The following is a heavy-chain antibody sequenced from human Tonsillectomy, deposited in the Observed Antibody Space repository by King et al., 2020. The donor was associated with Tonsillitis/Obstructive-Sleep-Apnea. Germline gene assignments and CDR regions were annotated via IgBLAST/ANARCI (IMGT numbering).Heavy chain of an antibody. Sequence: QLQESGPGLVKPSETLSLTCTVSGGSISSYYWSWIRQPPGKGLEWIGYIYYSGSTNYNPSLKSRVTISVDTSKNQFSLNLSSVTAADTAVYYCARHVQRSSGSDYWGQGTLVTVSS. CDR1: GGSISSYY. J-gene: IGHJ4*02. CDR2: IYYSGST. D-gene: IGHD6-19*01. V-gene: IGHV4-59*08. CDR3: ARHVQRSSGSDY.